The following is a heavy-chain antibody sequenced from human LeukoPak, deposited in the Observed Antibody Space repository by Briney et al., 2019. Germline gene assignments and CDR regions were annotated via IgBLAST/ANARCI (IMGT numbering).Heavy chain of an antibody. D-gene: IGHD3-3*01. CDR2: ISSYGGST. CDR3: ARGTYDFWSGYNWFDP. V-gene: IGHV3-64*01. Sequence: AGGSLRLSCAASGFTFSSYAMHWVRQAPGKGLEYVSAISSYGGSTYYANSVKGRFTISRDNSKNTLYLQMGSLRAEDMAVYYCARGTYDFWSGYNWFDPWGQGTLVTVSS. J-gene: IGHJ5*02. CDR1: GFTFSSYA.